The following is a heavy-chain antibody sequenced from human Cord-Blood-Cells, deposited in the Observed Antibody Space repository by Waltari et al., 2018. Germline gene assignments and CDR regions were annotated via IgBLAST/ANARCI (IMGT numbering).Heavy chain of an antibody. V-gene: IGHV3-48*03. CDR3: ARDSYDSSGYYFDY. CDR1: GFTFSSYE. CDR2: ISSSGSTI. J-gene: IGHJ4*02. Sequence: EVQLVESGGGLVQPGGSLRLSCAASGFTFSSYEMNWVRQAPGKGLEWVSYISSSGSTIYYADSVKGRFTISRDNAKNSLYLQMNSLRAEDTAVYYCARDSYDSSGYYFDYWGQGTLVTVSS. D-gene: IGHD3-22*01.